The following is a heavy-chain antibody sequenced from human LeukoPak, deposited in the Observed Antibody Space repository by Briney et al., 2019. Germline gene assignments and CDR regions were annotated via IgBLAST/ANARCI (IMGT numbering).Heavy chain of an antibody. D-gene: IGHD3-22*01. CDR2: IYYSGST. V-gene: IGHV4-39*07. CDR3: ASTRGYYDSSGYYQYYFDY. CDR1: GGSISSSSYY. Sequence: SETLSLTCTVSGGSISSSSYYWGWIRQPPGTGLEWIGSIYYSGSTYYNPSLKSRVTISVDTSKNQFSLKLSSVTAADTAVYYCASTRGYYDSSGYYQYYFDYWGQGTLVTVSS. J-gene: IGHJ4*02.